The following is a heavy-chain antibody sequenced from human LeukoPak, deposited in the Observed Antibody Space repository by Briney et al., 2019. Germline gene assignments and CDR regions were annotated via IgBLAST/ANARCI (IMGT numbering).Heavy chain of an antibody. Sequence: SETLSLTCAVYGGSFSGYYWSWIRQPPGKGLEWIGEINHSGSTYYNPPLKSRVTISVDTSKNQFSLKLSSVTAADTAVYYCARVQFTMIVNWYFDLWGRGTLVTVSS. J-gene: IGHJ2*01. CDR3: ARVQFTMIVNWYFDL. CDR2: INHSGST. CDR1: GGSFSGYY. V-gene: IGHV4-34*01. D-gene: IGHD3-22*01.